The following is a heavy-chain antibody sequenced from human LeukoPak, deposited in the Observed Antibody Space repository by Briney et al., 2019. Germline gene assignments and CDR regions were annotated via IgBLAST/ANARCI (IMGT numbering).Heavy chain of an antibody. J-gene: IGHJ5*02. CDR1: GGSISSYY. Sequence: SETLSLTCTVSGGSISSYYWSWIRQPPGKGLEWIGYIYYSGSTNYNPSLKSRVTISVDTSKNQFSLKLSSVTAADTAVYYCARLRLSYDFWSGYSSFDPWGQGTLVTVSS. CDR3: ARLRLSYDFWSGYSSFDP. V-gene: IGHV4-59*08. CDR2: IYYSGST. D-gene: IGHD3-3*01.